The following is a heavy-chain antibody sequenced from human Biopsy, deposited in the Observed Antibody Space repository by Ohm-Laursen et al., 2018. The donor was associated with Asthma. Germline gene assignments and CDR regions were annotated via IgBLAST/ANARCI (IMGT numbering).Heavy chain of an antibody. V-gene: IGHV4-59*01. CDR3: VRAVINEQWLAPFDY. Sequence: PGTLSLTCSVYGGSISSFYWSWIRQSPEKGLEWMGYVYWTGSTNYNPSLKSRITMSVDTSKNRMFLELTSVTAADTAIYYCVRAVINEQWLAPFDYWGQGKPVTVSS. CDR1: GGSISSFY. CDR2: VYWTGST. J-gene: IGHJ4*02. D-gene: IGHD6-19*01.